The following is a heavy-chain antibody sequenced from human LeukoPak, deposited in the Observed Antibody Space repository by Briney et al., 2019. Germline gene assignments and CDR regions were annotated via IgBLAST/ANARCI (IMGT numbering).Heavy chain of an antibody. J-gene: IGHJ6*03. CDR3: ARGPYASGTYGRRGWVHYMDV. CDR2: IDRSGVT. Sequence: PGGSLRLSCAASGFTVHSNYMSWVRQAPGKGLEWVSVIDRSGVTHYADSVKGRFTISRDNSKNTLYLQMNSLRAEDTAVYYCARGPYASGTYGRRGWVHYMDVWGKGTTVTISS. CDR1: GFTVHSNY. V-gene: IGHV3-53*01. D-gene: IGHD3-10*01.